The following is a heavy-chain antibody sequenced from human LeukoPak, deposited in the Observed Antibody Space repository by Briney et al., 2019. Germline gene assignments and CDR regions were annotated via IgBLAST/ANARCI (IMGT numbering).Heavy chain of an antibody. CDR1: GFTVSSNY. CDR2: IWYDGSNK. CDR3: ARDWMATTVDY. Sequence: PGGSLRLSCAASGFTVSSNYMSWVRQAPGKGLEWVAVIWYDGSNKYYADSVKGRFTISRDNSKNTLYLQMNSLRAEDTAVYYCARDWMATTVDYWGQGTLVTVSS. D-gene: IGHD5-12*01. V-gene: IGHV3-33*08. J-gene: IGHJ4*02.